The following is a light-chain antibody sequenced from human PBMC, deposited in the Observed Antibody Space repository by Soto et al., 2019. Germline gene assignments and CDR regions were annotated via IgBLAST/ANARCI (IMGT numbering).Light chain of an antibody. Sequence: QSVLTQPPSASGTPGQTVTISCSGSSSNIGSNSVNWFQHLPGAVPKLLIVSNHQRPSGVPDRFSGSKSGTSSSLAISGLQTEDEADYYCSAWDDSLVVVFGGGTKLTVL. J-gene: IGLJ2*01. CDR1: SSNIGSNS. V-gene: IGLV1-44*01. CDR3: SAWDDSLVVV. CDR2: SNH.